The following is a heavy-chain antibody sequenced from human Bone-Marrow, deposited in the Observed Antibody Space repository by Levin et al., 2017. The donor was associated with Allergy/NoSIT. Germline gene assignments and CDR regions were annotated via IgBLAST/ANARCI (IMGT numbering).Heavy chain of an antibody. D-gene: IGHD2-8*01. J-gene: IGHJ4*02. CDR1: GFNFRIYW. CDR3: TREVCSNGVCKDFDY. CDR2: INGDASST. V-gene: IGHV3-74*01. Sequence: ETLSLTCAASGFNFRIYWMHWVREAPGEGLMWVSRINGDASSTAYADSVKGRFTISRDNAKNTLYLQMNSLTAEDTAMYYCTREVCSNGVCKDFDYWGQGTPVTVSS.